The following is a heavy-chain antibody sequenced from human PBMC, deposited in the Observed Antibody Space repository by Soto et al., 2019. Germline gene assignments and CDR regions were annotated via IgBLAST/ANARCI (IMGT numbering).Heavy chain of an antibody. CDR3: ARVYAGAWGGNDNSGAFDM. CDR2: INPSGSST. Sequence: GASVKVSCKASGYTFTSYYMHWVRQAPGQGLEYMGRINPSGSSTDNAQKFQGRVTMTRDTSTSTVYMELTSLTSEDTAVYYCARVYAGAWGGNDNSGAFDMWGQGTMVTVSS. J-gene: IGHJ3*02. D-gene: IGHD2-15*01. CDR1: GYTFTSYY. V-gene: IGHV1-46*03.